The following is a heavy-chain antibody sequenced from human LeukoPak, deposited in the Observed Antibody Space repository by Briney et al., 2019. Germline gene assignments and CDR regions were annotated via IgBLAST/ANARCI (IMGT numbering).Heavy chain of an antibody. D-gene: IGHD6-6*01. CDR1: GFTFSSYW. CDR2: INSDGSST. V-gene: IGHV3-74*01. CDR3: ARAPEQLVQYYYYYYGMDV. J-gene: IGHJ6*02. Sequence: GGSLRLSCAASGFTFSSYWMHWVRQAPGKGLEWVSRINSDGSSTSYADSVKGRFTISRDNAKNTLYLQMNSLRAEDTAVYYCARAPEQLVQYYYYYYGMDVWGQGTTVTVSS.